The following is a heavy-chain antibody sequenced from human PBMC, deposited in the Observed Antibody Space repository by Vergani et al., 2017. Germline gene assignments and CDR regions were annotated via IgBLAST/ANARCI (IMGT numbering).Heavy chain of an antibody. J-gene: IGHJ3*02. Sequence: QVQLQESGPGLVKPSETLSLTCTVSGGSVSSGSYYWSWIRQPAGKGLEWIGYIYYSGSTNYNPSLQSRVTISVDTSKNQFSLKLSAVTAADTAVYYCARAGGYLAVAGPDAFDIWGQGTMVTVSS. CDR1: GGSVSSGSYY. V-gene: IGHV4-61*10. CDR3: ARAGGYLAVAGPDAFDI. CDR2: IYYSGST. D-gene: IGHD6-19*01.